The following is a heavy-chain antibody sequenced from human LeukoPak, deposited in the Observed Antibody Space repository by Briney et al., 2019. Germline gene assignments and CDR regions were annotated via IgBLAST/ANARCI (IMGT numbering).Heavy chain of an antibody. CDR3: AKDSSGSGNYYNPFAY. CDR1: GFTFSSYA. V-gene: IGHV3-23*01. D-gene: IGHD3-10*01. CDR2: IVGSGGTT. Sequence: GGSLRLSCAASGFTFSSYAMTWVRQAPREGLEWVSGIVGSGGTTYYADSVKGRFTISRDNSKNTLYLQMNSLRAEDTAVYYCAKDSSGSGNYYNPFAYWGQGTPVTVSS. J-gene: IGHJ4*02.